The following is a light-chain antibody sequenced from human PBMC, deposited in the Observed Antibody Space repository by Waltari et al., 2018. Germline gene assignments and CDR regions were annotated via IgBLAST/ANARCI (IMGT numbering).Light chain of an antibody. CDR3: SSYTTSGTYVV. Sequence: QSALTQPASVSGSPGQSITISCTGTSSDVGGYNYVSWYQRHPGKAPKLMIYDVSDRPSGVSNRFSGSKSGNTASLTISVLQAEDEADYYCSSYTTSGTYVVFGGGTKLTVL. CDR1: SSDVGGYNY. CDR2: DVS. J-gene: IGLJ2*01. V-gene: IGLV2-14*03.